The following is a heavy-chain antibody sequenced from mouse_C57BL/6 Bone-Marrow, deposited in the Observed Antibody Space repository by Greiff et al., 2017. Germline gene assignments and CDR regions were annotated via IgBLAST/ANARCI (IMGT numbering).Heavy chain of an antibody. CDR1: GYTFTSYW. Sequence: QVQLQQPGAELVRPVSSVKLSCKASGYTFTSYWMDWVKQRPGQGLEWIGNIYPSDSETHYNQKFKDKATLTVDKSSSTAYMQLSSLTSEDSAVYNCAGHERYYDYEGYFDYWGQGTTLTVSA. CDR2: IYPSDSET. J-gene: IGHJ2*01. CDR3: AGHERYYDYEGYFDY. D-gene: IGHD2-4*01. V-gene: IGHV1-61*01.